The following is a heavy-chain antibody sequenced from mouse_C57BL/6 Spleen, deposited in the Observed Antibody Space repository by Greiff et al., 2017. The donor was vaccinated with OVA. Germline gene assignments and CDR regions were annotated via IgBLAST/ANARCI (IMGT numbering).Heavy chain of an antibody. J-gene: IGHJ2*01. D-gene: IGHD4-1*01. CDR1: GFTFSDYY. Sequence: EVKLMESEGGLVQPGSSMKLSCTASGFTFSDYYMAWVRQVPEKGLEWVANINYDGSSTYYLDSLKSRFIISRDNAKNILYLQMSSLKSEDTATYYCAREFSGTRYFDYWGQGTTLTVSS. V-gene: IGHV5-16*01. CDR3: AREFSGTRYFDY. CDR2: INYDGSST.